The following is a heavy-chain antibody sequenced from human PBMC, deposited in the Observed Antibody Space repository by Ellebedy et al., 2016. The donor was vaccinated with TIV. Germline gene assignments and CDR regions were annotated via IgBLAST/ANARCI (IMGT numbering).Heavy chain of an antibody. Sequence: GESLKISCAASGFTFSTYGMHWVRQAPGKGLEWLAVIWYDGVNEYYGDSVKGRFTISRDNAKNTLYLQMNSLRAADTAVYYCARDGANYDILTANGFDYWGQGTLVTVSS. J-gene: IGHJ4*02. CDR1: GFTFSTYG. CDR3: ARDGANYDILTANGFDY. V-gene: IGHV3-33*08. CDR2: IWYDGVNE. D-gene: IGHD3-9*01.